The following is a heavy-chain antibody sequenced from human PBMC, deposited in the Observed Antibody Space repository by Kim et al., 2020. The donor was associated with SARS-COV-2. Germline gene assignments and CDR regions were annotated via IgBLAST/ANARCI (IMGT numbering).Heavy chain of an antibody. V-gene: IGHV3-30*18. CDR1: GFTFSSYG. CDR3: AKASTTNSYYYYYMDA. J-gene: IGHJ6*03. D-gene: IGHD1-1*01. Sequence: GGSLRLSCAASGFTFSSYGMHWVRQAPGKGLEWVAVISYDGSNKYYADSVQGRFTISRDNSKNTLYLQMNSLRAEDTAVYYCAKASTTNSYYYYYMDAWGKRTTVTVSS. CDR2: ISYDGSNK.